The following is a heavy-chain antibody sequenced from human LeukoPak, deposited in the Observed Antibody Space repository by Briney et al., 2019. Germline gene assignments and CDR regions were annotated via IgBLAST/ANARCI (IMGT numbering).Heavy chain of an antibody. J-gene: IGHJ4*02. CDR3: AIQIVGTTGSLDY. CDR2: IYYSGNT. V-gene: IGHV4-39*01. D-gene: IGHD1-26*01. CDR1: GGSISTSNCY. Sequence: SETLSLTCTVSGGSISTSNCYWVWIRQPPGKGLEWIGSIYYSGNTFYNPSLKSRVTISVDTSNNQFSLKLNSVTAADTAVYYCAIQIVGTTGSLDYWGQGTLVTVSS.